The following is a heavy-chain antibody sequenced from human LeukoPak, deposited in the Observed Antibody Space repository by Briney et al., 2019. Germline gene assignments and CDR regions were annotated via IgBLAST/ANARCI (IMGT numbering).Heavy chain of an antibody. D-gene: IGHD4-17*01. CDR1: GGSVSGYY. V-gene: IGHV4-59*02. J-gene: IGHJ1*01. Sequence: SETLSLTCTVSGGSVSGYYWSWIRQPPGKGLEWIGYIYYSGSTNYKPSLESRVTISVDTPKNQFSLKLSSVTAADTAVYYCARGSYTVTTSFYRVGEYFQHWGQGTLVTVSS. CDR3: ARGSYTVTTSFYRVGEYFQH. CDR2: IYYSGST.